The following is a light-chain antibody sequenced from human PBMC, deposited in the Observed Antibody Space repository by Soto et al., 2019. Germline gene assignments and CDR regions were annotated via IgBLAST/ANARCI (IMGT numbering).Light chain of an antibody. CDR3: SSYSSRATPYV. J-gene: IGLJ1*01. V-gene: IGLV2-14*01. CDR1: SSDIGPYNY. Sequence: QSVLTQPACVSGSPGQSITISCIGTSSDIGPYNYVSWYQQHPDKAPKLTLYEVTNRPSGASDRFSGSKSGNAAFLTISGLQAEDEADYYCSSYSSRATPYVFATGPKANVL. CDR2: EVT.